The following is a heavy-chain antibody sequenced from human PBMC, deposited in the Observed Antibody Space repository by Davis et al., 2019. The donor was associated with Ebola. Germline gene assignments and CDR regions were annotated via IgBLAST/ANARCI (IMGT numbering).Heavy chain of an antibody. V-gene: IGHV4-39*01. D-gene: IGHD2-2*01. CDR3: ASRPASAIPDF. CDR1: GGSISDYNYY. Sequence: PSETLSLTCTVSGGSISDYNYYWGWIRQPPGKGLEWIGCVTKSGNAYYKPSLQRRVIISVDTSSDQFSLRMTSLTAADTALYFCASRPASAIPDFWGPGTLVTVSS. CDR2: VTKSGNA. J-gene: IGHJ4*02.